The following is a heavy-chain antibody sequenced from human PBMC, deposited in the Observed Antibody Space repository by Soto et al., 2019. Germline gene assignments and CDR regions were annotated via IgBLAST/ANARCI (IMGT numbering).Heavy chain of an antibody. CDR1: GFTVSSNY. D-gene: IGHD3-10*01. V-gene: IGHV3-66*01. J-gene: IGHJ3*02. CDR2: IYSGGST. CDR3: ARAKTGPPTLLWFGEALPPVAFDI. Sequence: EVQLVESGGGLVQPGGSLRLSCAASGFTVSSNYMSWVRQAPGKGLEWVSVIYSGGSTYYADSVKGRFTISRDNSKNTLYLQMNSLRAEDTAVYYCARAKTGPPTLLWFGEALPPVAFDIWGQGTMVTVSS.